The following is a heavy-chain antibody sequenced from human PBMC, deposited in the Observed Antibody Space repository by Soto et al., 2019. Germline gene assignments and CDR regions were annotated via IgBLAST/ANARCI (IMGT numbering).Heavy chain of an antibody. CDR2: IWYDGSNK. J-gene: IGHJ6*02. CDR1: GFTFSSYG. V-gene: IGHV3-33*01. Sequence: QVQLVESGGGVVQPGRSLRLSCAASGFTFSSYGMHWVRQAPGKGLEWVAVIWYDGSNKYYADSVKGRFTISRDNSKNTLYLQMNSLRAEDTAVYYCARIAHSIFGETYMDVWGQGTTVTVSS. CDR3: ARIAHSIFGETYMDV. D-gene: IGHD3-3*01.